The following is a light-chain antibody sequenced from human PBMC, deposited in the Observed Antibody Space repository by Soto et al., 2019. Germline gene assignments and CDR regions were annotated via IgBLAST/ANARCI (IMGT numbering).Light chain of an antibody. CDR1: QSVSSN. J-gene: IGKJ5*01. CDR3: QQYNNWPIT. V-gene: IGKV3-15*01. Sequence: EIVTTQSPTTLSVSPGERATLSCRASQSVSSNLAWYQQKPGQAPRLLIYGASTRATGIPARFSGSGSGTEFTLTISSLQSEDFAVYYCQQYNNWPITFGQGTRLEIK. CDR2: GAS.